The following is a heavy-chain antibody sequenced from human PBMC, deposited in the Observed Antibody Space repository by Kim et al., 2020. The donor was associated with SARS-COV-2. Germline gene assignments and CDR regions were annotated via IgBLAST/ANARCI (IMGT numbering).Heavy chain of an antibody. V-gene: IGHV3-23*01. Sequence: GGSLRLSCAASGFMFSSHAMTWVRQAPGKGLERVSIISGSGDTTYYADYVKGRFTISRDNSKNTLYLQMNSLRAEDTALYFCAKDQSGDYYYYSGMDVWCQGTTVAVS. CDR3: AKDQSGDYYYYSGMDV. J-gene: IGHJ6*02. CDR2: ISGSGDTT. CDR1: GFMFSSHA. D-gene: IGHD1-26*01.